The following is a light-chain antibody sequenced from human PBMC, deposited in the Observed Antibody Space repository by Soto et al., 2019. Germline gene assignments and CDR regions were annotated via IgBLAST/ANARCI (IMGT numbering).Light chain of an antibody. J-gene: IGKJ1*01. CDR1: QGLGTN. CDR3: QQYGSSGT. Sequence: EVVTTQSPAPLSVSPGERATLSFRASQGLGTNLAWYQLKPGQAPRLLIYAASTRATGIPDRFSGSGSGTDFTLTISRLEPEDFAVYYCQQYGSSGTFGQGTKVDIK. CDR2: AAS. V-gene: IGKV3-20*01.